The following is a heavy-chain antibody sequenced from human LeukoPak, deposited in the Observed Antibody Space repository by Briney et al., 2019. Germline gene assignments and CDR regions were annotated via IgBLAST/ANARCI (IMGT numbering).Heavy chain of an antibody. CDR2: IYYSGST. Sequence: SDTLSLTCTVAAGSIRISSDYWGWIPQPPGKGLEWIGRIYYSGSTYYNASLKSRGTISVDTSKNQFSLKLNSVTAADTAVYFCARQVVAVAGTGYFDYWGQGTLVTVSS. D-gene: IGHD6-19*01. CDR1: AGSIRISSDY. CDR3: ARQVVAVAGTGYFDY. V-gene: IGHV4-39*01. J-gene: IGHJ4*02.